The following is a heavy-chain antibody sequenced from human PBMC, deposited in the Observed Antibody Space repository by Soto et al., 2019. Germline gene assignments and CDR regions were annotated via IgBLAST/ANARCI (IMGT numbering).Heavy chain of an antibody. CDR2: IYYSGST. D-gene: IGHD6-25*01. J-gene: IGHJ6*04. CDR3: ARESGGYDSSTRYGLDV. Sequence: SETLSLTCSFSGGSISSVGHYWTWIRQQPGRGLEWIGYIYYSGSTDYNPSLKSRVTISVDRSKNQFSLNLSSVTAADTAIYYCARESGGYDSSTRYGLDVWGKGPTVTVSS. CDR1: GGSISSVGHY. V-gene: IGHV4-31*03.